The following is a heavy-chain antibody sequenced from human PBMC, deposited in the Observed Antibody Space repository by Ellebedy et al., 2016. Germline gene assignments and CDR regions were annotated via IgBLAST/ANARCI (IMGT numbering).Heavy chain of an antibody. CDR2: IYSGGST. J-gene: IGHJ4*02. CDR3: AKTPPGGVRGVIITRYYFDY. V-gene: IGHV3-53*01. CDR1: GFTVSSNY. Sequence: GGSLRLSXAASGFTVSSNYMSWVRQAPGKGLEWVSVIYSGGSTYYADSVKGRFTISRDNSKNTLYLQMNSLRAEDTAVYYCAKTPPGGVRGVIITRYYFDYWGQGTLVTVSS. D-gene: IGHD3-10*01.